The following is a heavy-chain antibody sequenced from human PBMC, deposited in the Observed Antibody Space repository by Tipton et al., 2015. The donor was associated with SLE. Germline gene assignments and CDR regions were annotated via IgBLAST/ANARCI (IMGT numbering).Heavy chain of an antibody. Sequence: LRLSCAVYGGSVSDHHWSWIRQPPGKGLEWIGEINQSGKTNYNPSLKSRLSISVDTSKNQFSLKMSSVTAADTAVYYCARGDMLRGVIIGWGQGTLVTVSS. CDR3: ARGDMLRGVIIG. J-gene: IGHJ4*02. V-gene: IGHV4-34*01. CDR1: GGSVSDHH. D-gene: IGHD3-10*01. CDR2: INQSGKT.